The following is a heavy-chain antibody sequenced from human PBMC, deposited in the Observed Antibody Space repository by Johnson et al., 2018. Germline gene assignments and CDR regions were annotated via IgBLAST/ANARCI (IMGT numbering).Heavy chain of an antibody. CDR3: ARDWLGGFDSSGYYPEYFQH. J-gene: IGHJ1*01. V-gene: IGHV3-30*03. CDR1: GFTFSSYG. CDR2: ISYDGSNK. D-gene: IGHD3-22*01. Sequence: QVQLVQSGGGVVQPGRSLRLSCAASGFTFSSYGMHWVRQAPGKGLEWVAVISYDGSNKYYADSVKGRFTISRDNSKNKLYLQMNSLRAEDTAVYYCARDWLGGFDSSGYYPEYFQHWGQGTLVTVSS.